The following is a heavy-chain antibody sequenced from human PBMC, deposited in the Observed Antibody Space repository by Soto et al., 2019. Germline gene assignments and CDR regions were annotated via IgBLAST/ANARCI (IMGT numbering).Heavy chain of an antibody. Sequence: SVKVSCKASGFDFGRFGIQFLRQTRGRGLEWIGWIVVASGSTNYARHSQGRVALSRDMSSTTAYMDLYDLKSDDTAVYFCSAAQPHMAIGWPVWG. D-gene: IGHD2-21*01. CDR1: GFDFGRFG. CDR2: IVVASGST. CDR3: SAAQPHMAIGWPV. J-gene: IGHJ3*01. V-gene: IGHV1-58*02.